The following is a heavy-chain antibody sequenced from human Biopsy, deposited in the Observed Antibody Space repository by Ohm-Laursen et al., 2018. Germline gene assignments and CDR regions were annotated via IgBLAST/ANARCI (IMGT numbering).Heavy chain of an antibody. D-gene: IGHD3-10*01. CDR2: MNPDSGNT. Sequence: ASVKVSCKASGYTFTSYEINWVRQATGQGLEWMGWMNPDSGNTGYAQNFQGRVTMTRNTSISTAYMELSSLKSEDTAAYFCARADPPLFYYGSGSSNWFDPWGQGTLVTVSS. J-gene: IGHJ5*02. CDR3: ARADPPLFYYGSGSSNWFDP. V-gene: IGHV1-8*01. CDR1: GYTFTSYE.